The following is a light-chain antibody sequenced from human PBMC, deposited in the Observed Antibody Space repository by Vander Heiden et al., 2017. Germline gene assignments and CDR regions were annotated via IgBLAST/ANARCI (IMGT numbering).Light chain of an antibody. CDR2: GNS. CDR3: QSYDSSLSGYV. Sequence: QSVLTQPPSVSAAPGQRVTIPCTGSRSNIEAGYDVHWYHQLPGTAPKLLIYGNSNRPSGVPDRFSGSKSGTSASLAITGLQAEDEADYYCQSYDSSLSGYVFGTGTKVTVL. CDR1: RSNIEAGYD. V-gene: IGLV1-40*01. J-gene: IGLJ1*01.